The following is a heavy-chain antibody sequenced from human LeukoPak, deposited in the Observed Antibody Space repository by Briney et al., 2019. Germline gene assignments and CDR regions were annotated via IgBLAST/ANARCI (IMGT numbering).Heavy chain of an antibody. Sequence: SETLSLTCTVSGGSISSYYWSWIRQPPGKGLEWIGYVYYSGSTNYNPSLKSRVTISVDTSKNQFSLKLSSVTDADTAVYYCARGGYCSGGSCYSTVGYFQHWGQGTLVTVSS. J-gene: IGHJ1*01. CDR2: VYYSGST. V-gene: IGHV4-59*01. CDR1: GGSISSYY. CDR3: ARGGYCSGGSCYSTVGYFQH. D-gene: IGHD2-15*01.